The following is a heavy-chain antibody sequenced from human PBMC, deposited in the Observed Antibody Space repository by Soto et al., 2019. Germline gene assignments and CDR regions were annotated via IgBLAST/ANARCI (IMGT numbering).Heavy chain of an antibody. Sequence: GGSLRLSCSVSGFTFSAYWMHWVRQVPGKGLTWVSRISDDGSTATYADSVKGRFVISRDNAKNGLYLEMNTLRADDSGLYYCARGPRDSSTGTGAHWGRGTLVTVSS. D-gene: IGHD1-1*01. J-gene: IGHJ4*02. V-gene: IGHV3-74*01. CDR2: ISDDGSTA. CDR1: GFTFSAYW. CDR3: ARGPRDSSTGTGAH.